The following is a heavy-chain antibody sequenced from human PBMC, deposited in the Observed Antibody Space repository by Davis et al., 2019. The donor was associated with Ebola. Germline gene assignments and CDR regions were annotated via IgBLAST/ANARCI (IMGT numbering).Heavy chain of an antibody. Sequence: GESLKISCAASGFTFSSYGMHWVRQAPGKGLEWVAVISYDGSNKYYADSVKGRFTISRDNSKNTLYLQMNSLRAEDTAVYYCAKEDSSGYYYDYWGQGTLVTVSS. CDR3: AKEDSSGYYYDY. V-gene: IGHV3-30*18. CDR2: ISYDGSNK. J-gene: IGHJ4*02. D-gene: IGHD3-22*01. CDR1: GFTFSSYG.